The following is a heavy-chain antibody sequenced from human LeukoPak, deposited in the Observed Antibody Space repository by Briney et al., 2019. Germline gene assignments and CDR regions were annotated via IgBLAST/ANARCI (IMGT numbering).Heavy chain of an antibody. D-gene: IGHD6-6*01. CDR1: GFSLTTSGMC. V-gene: IGHV2-70*11. Sequence: ESGPTLVNPTQTLTLTCTFSGFSLTTSGMCVNWVRQPPGKALGWLARIGWDDDKYYNSSLKTRLTISKDTSKIQVVLTMTNMDPVDTATYYCTRMTAGRLFDYWGQGTLVTVSS. CDR3: TRMTAGRLFDY. J-gene: IGHJ4*02. CDR2: IGWDDDK.